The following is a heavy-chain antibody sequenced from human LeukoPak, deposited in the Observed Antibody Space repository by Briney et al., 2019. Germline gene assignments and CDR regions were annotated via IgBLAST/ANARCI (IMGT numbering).Heavy chain of an antibody. V-gene: IGHV4-34*01. J-gene: IGHJ4*02. CDR2: INHSGST. D-gene: IGHD2-21*01. Sequence: SETLSLTCAVYGGSFSGYYWSWLRQPPGKGLEWIGEINHSGSTNYNPSLKSRVTISVDTSKNQFSLKLSSVTAADTAVYYCARVPLVVGPFDYWGQGTLVTVSS. CDR3: ARVPLVVGPFDY. CDR1: GGSFSGYY.